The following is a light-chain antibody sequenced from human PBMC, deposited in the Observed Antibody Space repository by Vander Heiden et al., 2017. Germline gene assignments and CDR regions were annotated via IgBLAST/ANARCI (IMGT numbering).Light chain of an antibody. CDR2: QVS. Sequence: DVVRAQFTLSLPVTLRQPASIPCRSSQSLLYTNGDTYLNWWLQRPGQSPGRLIYQVSNRDPGVPDRFSGSGSGTDFTLKISRVEAEDVGVYYCMQGTYWPYTFGQGTTLEIK. J-gene: IGKJ2*01. CDR3: MQGTYWPYT. CDR1: QSLLYTNGDTY. V-gene: IGKV2-30*01.